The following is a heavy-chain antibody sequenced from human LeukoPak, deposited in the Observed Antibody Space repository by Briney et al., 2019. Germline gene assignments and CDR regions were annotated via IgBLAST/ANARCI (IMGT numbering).Heavy chain of an antibody. CDR2: ISGDGGST. D-gene: IGHD1-26*01. CDR1: GFTFDDYA. J-gene: IGHJ4*02. V-gene: IGHV3-43*02. CDR3: AKDSGSIVGATGYFDY. Sequence: PGRSLRLSCAASGFTFDDYAMHWVRQAPGKGLEWVSLISGDGGSTYYADSVKGRFTISRDNSKNSLCLQMNSLRTEDTALYYCAKDSGSIVGATGYFDYWGQGTLVTVSS.